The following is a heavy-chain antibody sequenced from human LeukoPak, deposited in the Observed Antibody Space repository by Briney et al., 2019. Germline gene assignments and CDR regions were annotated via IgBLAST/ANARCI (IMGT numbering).Heavy chain of an antibody. J-gene: IGHJ4*02. V-gene: IGHV4-39*02. D-gene: IGHD5-18*01. CDR2: IYYSGST. CDR1: GGSISSSSYY. CDR3: AREVQLWTNDY. Sequence: PSETLSLTCTVSGGSISSSSYYWGWIRQPPGKGLEWIGSIYYSGSTYYNPSLKSRVTISVDTSKNQFSLKLSSVTAADTAVYYCAREVQLWTNDYWGQGTLVTVSS.